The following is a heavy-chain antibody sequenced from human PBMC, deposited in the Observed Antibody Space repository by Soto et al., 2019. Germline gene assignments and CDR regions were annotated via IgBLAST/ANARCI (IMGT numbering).Heavy chain of an antibody. V-gene: IGHV1-69*01. D-gene: IGHD5-12*01. CDR1: GGTFSSYA. Sequence: QVQLVQSGAEVKKPGSSVKVSCKASGGTFSSYAISWVRQAPGQGLEWMGGIIPIFGTANYAQKFQGRVTITADESTSTAYMELRSLRAEDTALYYCARGLNREIRGYSGYERPRLDYYFDYWGQGTLVTVSS. CDR2: IIPIFGTA. J-gene: IGHJ4*02. CDR3: ARGLNREIRGYSGYERPRLDYYFDY.